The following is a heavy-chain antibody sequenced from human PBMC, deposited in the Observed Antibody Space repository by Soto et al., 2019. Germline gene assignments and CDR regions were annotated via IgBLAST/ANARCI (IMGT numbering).Heavy chain of an antibody. Sequence: VKGYRKGSGLGLSGSLGGWRRHARGQRLEWIGWIVVGSGNTNYAQKFQERVTITRDMSTSTAYMELSSLRSEDTAVYYCAADRSGSYYGPLNWFDPWGQGTLVTVSS. V-gene: IGHV1-58*01. CDR2: IVVGSGNT. J-gene: IGHJ5*02. CDR1: GLGLSGSL. D-gene: IGHD3-10*01. CDR3: AADRSGSYYGPLNWFDP.